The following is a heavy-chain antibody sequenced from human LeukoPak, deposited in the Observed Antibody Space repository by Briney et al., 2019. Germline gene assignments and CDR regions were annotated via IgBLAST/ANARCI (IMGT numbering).Heavy chain of an antibody. CDR3: ARRSSEYYYYGMDV. Sequence: GESLKISCKGSGYSFSSYWIGWVRQMPGKGLEWMGIIYPGDSNTRFSPSFQGQVTISADKSLSTAYLQWSGLKASDTAVYYCARRSSEYYYYGMDVWGQGTTVTVSS. CDR1: GYSFSSYW. J-gene: IGHJ6*02. V-gene: IGHV5-51*01. CDR2: IYPGDSNT.